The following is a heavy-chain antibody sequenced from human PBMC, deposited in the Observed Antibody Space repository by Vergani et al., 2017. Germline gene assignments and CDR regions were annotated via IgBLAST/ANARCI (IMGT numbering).Heavy chain of an antibody. CDR3: ARLSYDTTPYLQGGYDC. CDR2: ISGSGVSA. Sequence: DVQLLESGGGLVQPGGSLRLTCAASEFTFSNYAMNWVRQAPGKGLEWVSGISGSGVSAYYTDSVKGRFTISRDNSKNMLFLQMNSLRAEDTAVYYCARLSYDTTPYLQGGYDCWGQGTLVSVSS. CDR1: EFTFSNYA. J-gene: IGHJ4*02. V-gene: IGHV3-23*01. D-gene: IGHD3-22*01.